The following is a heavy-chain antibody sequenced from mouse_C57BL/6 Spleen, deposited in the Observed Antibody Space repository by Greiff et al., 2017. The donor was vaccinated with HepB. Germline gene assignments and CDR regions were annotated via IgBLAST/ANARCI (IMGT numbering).Heavy chain of an antibody. Sequence: EVKLEESGPELVKPGDSVKISCKASGYSFTGYFMNWVMQSHGKSLEWIGRINPYNGDTFYNQKFKGKATLTVDKSSSTAHMELRSLTSEDSAVYYCARTYYYGSSPYFDYWGQGTTLTVSS. CDR2: INPYNGDT. CDR3: ARTYYYGSSPYFDY. CDR1: GYSFTGYF. J-gene: IGHJ2*01. D-gene: IGHD1-1*01. V-gene: IGHV1-20*01.